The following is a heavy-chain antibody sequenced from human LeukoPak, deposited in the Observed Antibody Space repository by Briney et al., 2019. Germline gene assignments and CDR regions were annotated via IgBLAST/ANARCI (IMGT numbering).Heavy chain of an antibody. CDR2: INPNSGGT. CDR1: GYTFTGYY. D-gene: IGHD3-3*01. J-gene: IGHJ3*02. V-gene: IGHV1-2*02. Sequence: ASVKVSCKASGYTFTGYYMHWVRQAPGQGLEWMGWINPNSGGTNYAQKFQGRVTMTRDTSTSTAYMELRSLRSDDTAVYYCARGVLVRGITIFGVVLDAFDIWGQGTMVTVSS. CDR3: ARGVLVRGITIFGVVLDAFDI.